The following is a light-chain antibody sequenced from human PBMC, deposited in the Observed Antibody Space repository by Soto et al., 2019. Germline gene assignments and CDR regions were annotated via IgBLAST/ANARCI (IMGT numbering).Light chain of an antibody. J-gene: IGKJ4*01. Sequence: EIVLTQSPCTLSFSPVERATLSCMASQTVSSNYLAWYQQKPGQAPRFLIYGASSRATGIPDRFSGSGSGTDFTLTISRLEPEDFAVYYCQQYGSSPLTFGGGTKVDIK. CDR2: GAS. CDR1: QTVSSNY. V-gene: IGKV3-20*01. CDR3: QQYGSSPLT.